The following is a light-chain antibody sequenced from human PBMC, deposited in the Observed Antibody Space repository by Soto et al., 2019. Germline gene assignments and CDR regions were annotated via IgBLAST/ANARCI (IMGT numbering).Light chain of an antibody. Sequence: THMTQSPSTVSASVVGGVTTSCLASQTISRWLAWYQQKPEKAPKLLIYDASSLQSGVPSRFSGSGSGTEFSLTISSLQPDDFATYFCQQYNTYFPTFGQGTKVDI. CDR3: QQYNTYFPT. CDR1: QTISRW. V-gene: IGKV1-5*01. CDR2: DAS. J-gene: IGKJ1*01.